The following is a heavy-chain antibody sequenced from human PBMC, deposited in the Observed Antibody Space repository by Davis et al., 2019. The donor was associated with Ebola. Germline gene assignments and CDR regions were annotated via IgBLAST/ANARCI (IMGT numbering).Heavy chain of an antibody. CDR1: GFTFDDYA. CDR2: ISGDGGST. Sequence: GESLKISCAASGFTFDDYAMHWVRQAPGKGLEWVSLISGDGGSTYYADSVKGRFTISRDNSKNSLYLQMNSLRTEDTALYYCAKDFSTPYHYYYGMDVWGQGTTVTVSS. V-gene: IGHV3-43*02. D-gene: IGHD5/OR15-5a*01. J-gene: IGHJ6*02. CDR3: AKDFSTPYHYYYGMDV.